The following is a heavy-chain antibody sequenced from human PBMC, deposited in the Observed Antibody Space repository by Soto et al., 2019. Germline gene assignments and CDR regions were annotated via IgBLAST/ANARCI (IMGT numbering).Heavy chain of an antibody. J-gene: IGHJ5*02. Sequence: QVQLVQSGAEVKKPGSSVKVSCKASGGTFSSYAISWVRQAPGQGLEWMGGIIPVFGTANYAQKFQGRVTITADESTSTAYMELSSLRSEDTAVYYCARKIYGSGSYYTTNWFDPWGQGTLVTVSS. CDR2: IIPVFGTA. CDR3: ARKIYGSGSYYTTNWFDP. CDR1: GGTFSSYA. D-gene: IGHD3-10*01. V-gene: IGHV1-69*01.